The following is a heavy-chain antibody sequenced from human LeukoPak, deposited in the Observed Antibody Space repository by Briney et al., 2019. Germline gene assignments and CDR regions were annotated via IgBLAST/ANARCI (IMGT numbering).Heavy chain of an antibody. D-gene: IGHD5-24*01. V-gene: IGHV1-2*02. J-gene: IGHJ4*02. CDR1: GYTFTGYY. CDR3: ARDSGDGYNFFDY. Sequence: ASVKVSCKASGYTFTGYYMHWVRQAPGQGLEWMGWINPNSGGTYYAQKFQGRVTMTRDTSITTAYMELSRLRSDDTAVYYCARDSGDGYNFFDYWGQGTLVTVSS. CDR2: INPNSGGT.